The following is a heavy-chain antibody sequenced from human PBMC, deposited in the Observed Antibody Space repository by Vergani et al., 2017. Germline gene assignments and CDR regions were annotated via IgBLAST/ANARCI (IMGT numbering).Heavy chain of an antibody. J-gene: IGHJ6*03. CDR2: ISYDGSKT. D-gene: IGHD3-16*01. CDR3: VRDVWDCSGISCFLRAGEFYYMDV. CDR1: GFKFSQFG. V-gene: IGHV3-33*05. Sequence: QVQLVESGGGVVQPGTSLRLSCEASGFKFSQFGMHWVRQGPGKGLEWVAFISYDGSKTQYADSEKGRVTISRDNSKNTVGLEMSSLRVDDTATYYCVRDVWDCSGISCFLRAGEFYYMDVWGQGTTVTVSS.